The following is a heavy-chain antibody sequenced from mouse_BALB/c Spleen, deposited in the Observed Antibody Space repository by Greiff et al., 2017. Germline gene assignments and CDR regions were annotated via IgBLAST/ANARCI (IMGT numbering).Heavy chain of an antibody. CDR1: GFSLTSYG. CDR3: ARSPYYGSSYDYAMDY. J-gene: IGHJ4*01. V-gene: IGHV2-6-2*01. D-gene: IGHD1-1*01. Sequence: VKLVESGPDLVAPSQSLSITCTVSGFSLTSYGVHWVRQPPGKGLEWLVVIWSDGSTTYNSALKSRLSISKDNSKSQVFLKMNSLQTDDTAMYYCARSPYYGSSYDYAMDYWGQGTSVTVSS. CDR2: IWSDGST.